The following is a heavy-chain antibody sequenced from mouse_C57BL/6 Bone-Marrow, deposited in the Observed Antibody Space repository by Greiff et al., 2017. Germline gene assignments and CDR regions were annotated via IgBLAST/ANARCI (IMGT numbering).Heavy chain of an antibody. CDR1: GYTFTSYG. Sequence: QVQLKESGAELARPGASVKLSCKASGYTFTSYGISWVKQRTGQGLEWIGEIYPRSGNTYYNEKFKGKATLTADKSSSTAYMELRSLTSEDSAVYFCARGELLPAWFAYWGQGTLVTVSA. J-gene: IGHJ3*01. D-gene: IGHD5-5*01. CDR3: ARGELLPAWFAY. CDR2: IYPRSGNT. V-gene: IGHV1-81*01.